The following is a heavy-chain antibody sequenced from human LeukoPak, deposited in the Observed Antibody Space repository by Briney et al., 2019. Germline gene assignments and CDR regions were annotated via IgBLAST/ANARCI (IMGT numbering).Heavy chain of an antibody. J-gene: IGHJ4*02. CDR3: AKAVVPVMSQQYFDY. Sequence: GGSLRLSCAASGFTFSSYAMSWVRQAPGKGLEWVSAISGSGGSTYYADSVKGRFTISRDNSKNTLYLQMNSLRAEDTAVYYCAKAVVPVMSQQYFDYWGQGTLVTVSS. D-gene: IGHD2-2*01. V-gene: IGHV3-23*01. CDR1: GFTFSSYA. CDR2: ISGSGGST.